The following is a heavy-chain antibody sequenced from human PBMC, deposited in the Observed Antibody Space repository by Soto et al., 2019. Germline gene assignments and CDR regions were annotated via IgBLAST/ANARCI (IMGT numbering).Heavy chain of an antibody. CDR3: AREASSGWSGGDDAFDI. V-gene: IGHV3-53*01. J-gene: IGHJ3*02. CDR2: IYSGGST. Sequence: PGGSLRLYCAASGFTVSSNYMSWVRQAPGKGLEWVSVIYSGGSTYYADSVKGRFTISRDNSKNTLYLQMNSLRAEDTAVYYCAREASSGWSGGDDAFDIWGQGTMVTVSS. D-gene: IGHD6-19*01. CDR1: GFTVSSNY.